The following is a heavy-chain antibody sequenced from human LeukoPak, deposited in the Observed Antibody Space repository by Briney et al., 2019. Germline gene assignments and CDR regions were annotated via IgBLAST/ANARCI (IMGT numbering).Heavy chain of an antibody. CDR3: ARDFDY. CDR1: GYTFTSYG. J-gene: IGHJ4*02. CDR2: IIPIFGTA. Sequence: SVKVSCKASGYTFTSYGISWVRQAPGQGLEWMGGIIPIFGTANYAQKFQGRVTITADESTSTAYMELSSLRSGDTAVYYCARDFDYWGQGTLVTVSS. V-gene: IGHV1-69*13.